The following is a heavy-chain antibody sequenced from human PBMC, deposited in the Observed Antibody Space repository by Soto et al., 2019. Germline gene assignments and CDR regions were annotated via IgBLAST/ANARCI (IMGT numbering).Heavy chain of an antibody. J-gene: IGHJ4*02. CDR3: AGFEQYFDY. Sequence: GGSLRLSCAASGFTFSSYAMHWVRQAPGKGLEWVAVISYDGSNKYYADSVKGRFTISRDNSKNTLYLQMNSLRAEDTAVYYCAGFEQYFDYWGQGTLVTVSS. CDR2: ISYDGSNK. V-gene: IGHV3-30-3*01. CDR1: GFTFSSYA.